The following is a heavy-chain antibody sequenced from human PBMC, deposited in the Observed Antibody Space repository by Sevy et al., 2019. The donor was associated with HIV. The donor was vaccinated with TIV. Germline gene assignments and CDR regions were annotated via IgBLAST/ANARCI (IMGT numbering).Heavy chain of an antibody. Sequence: GGSLRLSCATSGFTFNIHAMSWVRQAPGKGLEWVSTIGGGDTYYADSVKGRFTISRDDSKSAVYLQMNSLRADDTAVYYCAKDGVSRNKLWDWFDPWGQGTLVTVSS. CDR1: GFTFNIHA. CDR3: AKDGVSRNKLWDWFDP. CDR2: IGGGDT. D-gene: IGHD2-21*01. V-gene: IGHV3-23*01. J-gene: IGHJ5*02.